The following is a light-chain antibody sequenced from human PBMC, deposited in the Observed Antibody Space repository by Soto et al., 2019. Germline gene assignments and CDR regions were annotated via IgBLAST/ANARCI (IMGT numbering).Light chain of an antibody. CDR2: SNN. J-gene: IGLJ2*01. Sequence: QSVLTQPPSASGTPGQRVSISCSGSSSNIGSNTVNWYQQLPETAPKLLIYSNNQRPSGVPDRFSGSKSGTSASLAISGLQSEDEADYYCAAWDVSLNGPVFGGGTKLTVL. CDR1: SSNIGSNT. V-gene: IGLV1-44*01. CDR3: AAWDVSLNGPV.